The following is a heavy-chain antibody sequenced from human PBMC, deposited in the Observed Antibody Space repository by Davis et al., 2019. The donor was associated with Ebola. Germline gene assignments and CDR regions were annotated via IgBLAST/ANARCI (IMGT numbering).Heavy chain of an antibody. CDR1: GFTFSDYY. J-gene: IGHJ4*02. CDR2: ISSSSSYT. D-gene: IGHD3-10*01. Sequence: GESLKISCAASGFTFSDYYMSWIRQAPGKGLEWVSYISSSSSYTNYADSVKGRFTISRDNAKNSLYLQMNSLRAEDTAVYYCARGRITMVRGVIFYFDYWGQGTLVTVSS. V-gene: IGHV3-11*06. CDR3: ARGRITMVRGVIFYFDY.